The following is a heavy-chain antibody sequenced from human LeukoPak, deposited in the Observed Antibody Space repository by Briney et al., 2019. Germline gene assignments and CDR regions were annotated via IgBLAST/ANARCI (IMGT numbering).Heavy chain of an antibody. V-gene: IGHV3-30*18. CDR2: ISYDGSNK. J-gene: IGHJ6*02. Sequence: GGSLRLSCAASGFTFSSYGMHWVRQAPGKGLEWVAVISYDGSNKYYADSVKGRFTISRDNSKNTLYLQMNSLRAEDTAVYYCAKGLKLHAYYGMDVWGQGTTVTVSS. CDR3: AKGLKLHAYYGMDV. CDR1: GFTFSSYG. D-gene: IGHD5-24*01.